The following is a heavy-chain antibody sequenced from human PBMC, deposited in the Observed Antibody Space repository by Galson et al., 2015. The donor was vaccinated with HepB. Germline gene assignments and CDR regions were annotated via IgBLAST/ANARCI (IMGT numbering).Heavy chain of an antibody. CDR3: ATHIAAAGGYYFDY. J-gene: IGHJ4*02. D-gene: IGHD6-13*01. Sequence: SLRLSCAASGFTFSSYSMNWVRQAPGKGLEWVSYISSSSITIYYADSLKGRFTISRDNAKNSLYLQMNSLRDEDTAVYYCATHIAAAGGYYFDYWGQGTLVTVSS. CDR1: GFTFSSYS. CDR2: ISSSSITI. V-gene: IGHV3-48*02.